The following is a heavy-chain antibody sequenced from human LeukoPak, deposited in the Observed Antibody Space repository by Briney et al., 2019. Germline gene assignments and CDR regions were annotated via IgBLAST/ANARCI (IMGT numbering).Heavy chain of an antibody. CDR2: IVGTGGNM. CDR1: GFSFSNYA. D-gene: IGHD6-19*01. CDR3: ARGGWSGNWFDP. J-gene: IGHJ5*02. V-gene: IGHV3-23*01. Sequence: GGSLRLSCAASGFSFSNYAMSWVRQAPGKGLEWVSAIVGTGGNMYYADSVKGRFTISRDNAKNTLYLLMNSLTPEDTAVYFCARGGWSGNWFDPWGQGTPVTVSS.